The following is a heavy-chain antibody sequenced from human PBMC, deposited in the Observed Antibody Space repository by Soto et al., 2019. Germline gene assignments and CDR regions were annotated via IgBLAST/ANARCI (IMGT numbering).Heavy chain of an antibody. CDR1: GFGFKDSS. V-gene: IGHV3-73*01. J-gene: IGHJ4*02. CDR3: TRLISAAQDY. D-gene: IGHD3-10*01. Sequence: EVLLVESGGGLVQPGGSLKLSCAASGFGFKDSSIHWVRQASGKGLEWVGRIRDRAYNYATAYAASVEGRFTISRDDSDNTAYLHMSSLKTEDTAIYYCTRLISAAQDYWGQGTLVTVSS. CDR2: IRDRAYNYAT.